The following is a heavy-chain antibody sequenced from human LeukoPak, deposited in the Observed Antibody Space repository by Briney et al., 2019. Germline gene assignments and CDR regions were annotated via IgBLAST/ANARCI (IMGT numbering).Heavy chain of an antibody. J-gene: IGHJ4*02. CDR1: GFTFRTYA. CDR2: ISGSGGNT. CDR3: ARGSGGWNYEDY. Sequence: GGSLRLSCAASGFTFRTYAMNWVRQAPGKGLEWASTISGSGGNTYYADSVKGRFTISRDNAKNSLYLQMNSLRAEDTAVYYCARGSGGWNYEDYWGQGTLVTVSS. D-gene: IGHD1-7*01. V-gene: IGHV3-23*01.